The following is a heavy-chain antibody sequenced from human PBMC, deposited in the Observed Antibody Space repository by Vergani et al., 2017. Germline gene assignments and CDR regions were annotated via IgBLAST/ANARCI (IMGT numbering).Heavy chain of an antibody. Sequence: QVQLVQSGAEVKKPGSSVKVSCKASGGTFSSYAISWVRQAPGQGLEWMGRIIPIFGTATYAQKFQGRVTSTADASTSTAYMELSSLRSEDTAVDYWARGGGSDWFDPWGQGTLVTVSS. CDR1: GGTFSSYA. J-gene: IGHJ5*02. CDR2: IIPIFGTA. CDR3: ARGGGSDWFDP. V-gene: IGHV1-69*18. D-gene: IGHD3-16*01.